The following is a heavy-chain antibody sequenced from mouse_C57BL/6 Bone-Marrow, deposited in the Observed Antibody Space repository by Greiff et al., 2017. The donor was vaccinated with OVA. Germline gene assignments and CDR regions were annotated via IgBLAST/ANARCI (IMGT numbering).Heavy chain of an antibody. D-gene: IGHD1-1*01. CDR1: GYTFTSYW. Sequence: KQPGTELVKPGASVKLSCKASGYTFTSYWMHWVKQRPGQGLEWIGNINPSNGGTNYNEKFKSKATLTVDKSSSPSSIQLSILTSEDSAVYFCSRERLYYYGSSWFAYWGQGTLVTVSA. CDR2: INPSNGGT. CDR3: SRERLYYYGSSWFAY. J-gene: IGHJ3*01. V-gene: IGHV1-53*01.